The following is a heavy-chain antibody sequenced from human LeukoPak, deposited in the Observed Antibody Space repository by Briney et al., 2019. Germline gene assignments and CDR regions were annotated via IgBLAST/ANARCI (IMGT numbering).Heavy chain of an antibody. CDR2: ISGDGGST. D-gene: IGHD6-13*01. CDR3: ARPAAAGLDY. J-gene: IGHJ4*02. Sequence: GGSLRLSCAASGFTFDDYAMHLVRQAPGKGLEWVSLISGDGGSTYYADSVKGRFTISRDNSKNSLYLQMNSLRTEDTALYYCARPAAAGLDYWGQGTLVTVSS. V-gene: IGHV3-43*02. CDR1: GFTFDDYA.